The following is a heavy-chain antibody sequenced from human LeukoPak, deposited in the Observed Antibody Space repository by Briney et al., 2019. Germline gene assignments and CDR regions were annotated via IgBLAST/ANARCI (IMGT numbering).Heavy chain of an antibody. D-gene: IGHD1-26*01. CDR3: ARDMSGSYARPFDY. CDR2: ISGSGGST. V-gene: IGHV3-23*01. J-gene: IGHJ4*02. Sequence: GGSLRLSCAASGFTFSSYAMSWVRQAPGKGLEWVSAISGSGGSTYYADSVKGRFTISRDNSKNTLYLQMNSLRAEDTAVYYCARDMSGSYARPFDYWGQGTLVTVSS. CDR1: GFTFSSYA.